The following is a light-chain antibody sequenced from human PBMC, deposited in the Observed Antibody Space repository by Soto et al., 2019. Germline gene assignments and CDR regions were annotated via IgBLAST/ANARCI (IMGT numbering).Light chain of an antibody. CDR1: QSISSY. CDR3: QQSYSTPWT. V-gene: IGKV1-39*01. Sequence: DIQMTQSPSSLSASVGDRVTITCRARQSISSYLNWYHKKPSKAPELLIYAAASLQSGVPSRFSGSGSGTGFTLTISRLQPEDFATYYCQQSYSTPWTFGQGTKLDIK. J-gene: IGKJ1*01. CDR2: AAA.